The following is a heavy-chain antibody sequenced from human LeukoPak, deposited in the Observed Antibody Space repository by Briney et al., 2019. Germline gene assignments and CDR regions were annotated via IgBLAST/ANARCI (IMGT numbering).Heavy chain of an antibody. CDR1: GGSFSDYY. J-gene: IGHJ4*02. Sequence: SETLSLTCAVYGGSFSDYYWSWMRQPPGKGLEWIGEINHSGTTNYSPSLKSRVSISVDTSKNQFSLKLNSVTAADAAMYYCASHYSSGSYRYTGSFDSWGQGMLVNVSS. CDR2: INHSGTT. D-gene: IGHD3-16*02. V-gene: IGHV4-34*01. CDR3: ASHYSSGSYRYTGSFDS.